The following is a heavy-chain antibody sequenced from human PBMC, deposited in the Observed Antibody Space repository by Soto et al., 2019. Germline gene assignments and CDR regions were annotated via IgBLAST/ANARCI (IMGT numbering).Heavy chain of an antibody. J-gene: IGHJ4*02. CDR1: GFTFSSYA. CDR3: AKDRRYYDFWSGYPYFDY. Sequence: QPGGSLRLSCAASGFTFSSYAMSWVRQAPGKGLEWVSAISGSGGSTYYADSVKGRFTISRDNSKNTLYLQMNSLRAEDTAVYYCAKDRRYYDFWSGYPYFDYWGQGTLVTVSS. CDR2: ISGSGGST. V-gene: IGHV3-23*01. D-gene: IGHD3-3*01.